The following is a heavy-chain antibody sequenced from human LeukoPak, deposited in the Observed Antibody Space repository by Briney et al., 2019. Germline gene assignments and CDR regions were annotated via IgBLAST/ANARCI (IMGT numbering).Heavy chain of an antibody. V-gene: IGHV4-59*01. J-gene: IGHJ2*01. Sequence: SETLSLTCTVSGGSINKYHWSWIRQPPGKGLEWIGYIYYTGSTSYNPSLKSRVTISVDTSKNQFSLKVSSVTAAGTALYYCARDPGDGYSVWYFDLWGRGTLVTVSS. CDR1: GGSINKYH. D-gene: IGHD5-24*01. CDR3: ARDPGDGYSVWYFDL. CDR2: IYYTGST.